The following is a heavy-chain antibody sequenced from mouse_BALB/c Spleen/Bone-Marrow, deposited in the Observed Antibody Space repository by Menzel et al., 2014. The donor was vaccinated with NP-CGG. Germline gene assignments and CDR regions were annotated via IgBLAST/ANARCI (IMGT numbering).Heavy chain of an antibody. Sequence: EVKLVESGGGLVKPGGSLKLSCAAPGFAFSRYDMSWVRQTPEERLEWVAYITNGGDNTYYPDTVKGRFTISRDNAKNTLYLQMSSLKAEDTAMYYCVRHKNYYAMDYWGQGASVTVSS. CDR3: VRHKNYYAMDY. J-gene: IGHJ4*01. CDR1: GFAFSRYD. V-gene: IGHV5-12-1*01. CDR2: ITNGGDNT.